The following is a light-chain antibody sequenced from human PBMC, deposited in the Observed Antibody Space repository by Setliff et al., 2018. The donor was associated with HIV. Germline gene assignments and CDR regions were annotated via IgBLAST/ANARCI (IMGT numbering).Light chain of an antibody. J-gene: IGLJ1*01. V-gene: IGLV2-23*02. Sequence: QSVLAQPASVPGSPGQSITISCTGTRSDVGTYNLVSLYQQHPGKVPKLTIYEVSKRPSGVSNRFSGSKSDNTASLTISGLQAEDEADYYCCSYVGASIYVFGTGTKVTVL. CDR1: RSDVGTYNL. CDR2: EVS. CDR3: CSYVGASIYV.